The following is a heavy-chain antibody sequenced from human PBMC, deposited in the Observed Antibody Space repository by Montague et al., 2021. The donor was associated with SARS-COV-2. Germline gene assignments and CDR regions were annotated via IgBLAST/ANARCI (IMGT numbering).Heavy chain of an antibody. V-gene: IGHV4-34*01. D-gene: IGHD1-26*01. Sequence: SETLSLTCAVSSGSFSSFYWNWIRQPPGKGLEWIVEISHCGSTXXXSSXKGRVTISVDTSKNQFSLNLRSVTAADTAVYYCACGDENGSGYMDVWGKGTTVTVSS. J-gene: IGHJ6*03. CDR1: SGSFSSFY. CDR2: ISHCGST. CDR3: ACGDENGSGYMDV.